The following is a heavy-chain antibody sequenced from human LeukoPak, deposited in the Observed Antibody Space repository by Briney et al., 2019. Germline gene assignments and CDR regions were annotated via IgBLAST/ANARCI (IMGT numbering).Heavy chain of an antibody. CDR2: ISSSSIYI. D-gene: IGHD6-25*01. Sequence: GSLRLSCAASGFTFSSYSMNWVRQAPGKGLEWLSSISSSSIYIYYADSVKGRFTISRDNAKNSLYLQMDSLRAEDTAVYYCARGGRDAFDIWGQGTMVTVSS. CDR1: GFTFSSYS. V-gene: IGHV3-21*01. CDR3: ARGGRDAFDI. J-gene: IGHJ3*02.